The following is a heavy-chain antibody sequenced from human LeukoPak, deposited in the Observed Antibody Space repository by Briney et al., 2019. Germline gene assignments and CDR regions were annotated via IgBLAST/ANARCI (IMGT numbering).Heavy chain of an antibody. V-gene: IGHV4-61*02. Sequence: SETLSLTCTVSGGSISSGSYYWSWIRQPAGKGLEWIGRIYTSGSTNYNPSLKSRVTISVDTSKNQFSLKLSSVTAADTAVYYCASLANWGSGDYWGQETLVTVSS. J-gene: IGHJ4*02. CDR2: IYTSGST. D-gene: IGHD7-27*01. CDR3: ASLANWGSGDY. CDR1: GGSISSGSYY.